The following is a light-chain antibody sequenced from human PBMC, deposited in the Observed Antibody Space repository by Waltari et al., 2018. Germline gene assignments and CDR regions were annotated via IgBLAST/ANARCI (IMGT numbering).Light chain of an antibody. CDR3: AAWDDSLNGRV. J-gene: IGLJ3*02. CDR1: SSNIGRNG. Sequence: QSVLTQPPSASGTPGQGVTVSCSGSSSNIGRNGVSWYQQVPGTAPKLLIHTDNQRASGVPDRFSGSKSGPSASLAISGLQSEDEAHYYCAAWDDSLNGRVFGGGTKVTVL. V-gene: IGLV1-44*01. CDR2: TDN.